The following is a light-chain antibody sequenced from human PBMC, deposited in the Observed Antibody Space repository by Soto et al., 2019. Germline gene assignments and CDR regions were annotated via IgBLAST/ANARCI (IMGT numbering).Light chain of an antibody. CDR2: EVS. V-gene: IGKV2D-29*01. J-gene: IGKJ2*01. CDR1: QTLLFSDGRTF. CDR3: MQSIQFPRT. Sequence: DIVMTQTPFSLSVTPGQPASISCKSSQTLLFSDGRTFLYWYLQKPGQPPQLLISEVSNRLSGVPARFSGSGSATDFTLKISRVEAEDVGVYYCMQSIQFPRTFGQGTKLDIK.